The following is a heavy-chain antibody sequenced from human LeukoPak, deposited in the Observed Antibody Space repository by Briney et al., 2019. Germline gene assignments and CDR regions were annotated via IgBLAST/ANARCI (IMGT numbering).Heavy chain of an antibody. CDR1: GFTFSTYS. J-gene: IGHJ3*02. Sequence: PGGSLRLSCAASGFTFSTYSMNWVRQAPGKGLEWVSYISNYATSYADSVKGRFTISRDTAKNSLCLQMNSLRAEDTAVYYCARDFMYAFDIWGQGTMVTVSS. D-gene: IGHD3-10*02. CDR3: ARDFMYAFDI. CDR2: ISNYAT. V-gene: IGHV3-48*01.